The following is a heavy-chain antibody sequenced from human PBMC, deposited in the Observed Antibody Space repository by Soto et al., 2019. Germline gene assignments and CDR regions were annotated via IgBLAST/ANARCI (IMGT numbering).Heavy chain of an antibody. CDR1: GFTFSSYA. D-gene: IGHD3-10*01. J-gene: IGHJ5*02. CDR3: AKGTRGFSRLNWFDP. Sequence: EVQLLESGGGLVQPGGSLRLSCAASGFTFSSYAMSWVRQAPGKGLEWVSAISGSGGSTYYADSVKGRFTISRDNSKNTLYLQMNSLRAEDTGGYYCAKGTRGFSRLNWFDPWGQGTLVTVSS. CDR2: ISGSGGST. V-gene: IGHV3-23*01.